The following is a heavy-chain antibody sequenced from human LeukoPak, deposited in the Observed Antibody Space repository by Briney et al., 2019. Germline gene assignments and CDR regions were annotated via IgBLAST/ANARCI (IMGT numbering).Heavy chain of an antibody. J-gene: IGHJ1*01. D-gene: IGHD2-2*01. V-gene: IGHV4-61*02. CDR3: ATPPVVPAATADAEYFQH. CDR2: IYTSGST. Sequence: SQTLSLTCTVSGGSISSGSYYWSWIRQPAGKGLEWIGRIYTSGSTYYNPSLKSRVTISVDRSKNQFSLKLSSVTAADTAVYYCATPPVVPAATADAEYFQHWGQGTLVTVSS. CDR1: GGSISSGSYY.